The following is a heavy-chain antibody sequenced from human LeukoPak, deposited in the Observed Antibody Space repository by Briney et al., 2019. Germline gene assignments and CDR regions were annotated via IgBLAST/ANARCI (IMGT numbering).Heavy chain of an antibody. CDR2: ISSSSSYI. CDR1: GFTFSSYS. V-gene: IGHV3-21*01. Sequence: GGSLRLSCAASGFTFSSYSMNWIRQAPGKGLEWVSSISSSSSYIYYADSVKGRFTISRDNAKNSLYLQMNSLRAEDTAVYYCARDVQVATIYPLDYWGQGTLVTVSS. D-gene: IGHD5-12*01. J-gene: IGHJ4*02. CDR3: ARDVQVATIYPLDY.